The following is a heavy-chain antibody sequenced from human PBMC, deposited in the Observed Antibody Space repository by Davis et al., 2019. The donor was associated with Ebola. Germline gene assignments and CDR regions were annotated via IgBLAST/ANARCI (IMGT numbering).Heavy chain of an antibody. J-gene: IGHJ4*02. D-gene: IGHD6-13*01. V-gene: IGHV3-7*01. CDR2: INPDGGDQ. CDR3: ARESSQQLDSLYFDC. CDR1: GFTFKTYW. Sequence: GESLKISCEASGFTFKTYWMSWVRQAPGKGLEWVANINPDGGDQYYVNSVKGRFTISRDNAKNSLYLQLDSLRAEDTAVYYCARESSQQLDSLYFDCWGQGTLVTVSS.